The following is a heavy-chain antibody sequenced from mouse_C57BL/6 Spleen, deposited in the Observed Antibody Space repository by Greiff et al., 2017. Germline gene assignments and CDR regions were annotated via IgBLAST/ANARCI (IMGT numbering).Heavy chain of an antibody. Sequence: EVMLVESGGGLVQPGGSLKLSCAASGFTFSDYYMYWVRQTPEKRLSWVAYISNGGGSTYYPDTVQGRFTISRDHAKHTLYLQMSRLKSEDTAMYYCARAYYGSSYRWYFDVWGTGTTVTVSS. V-gene: IGHV5-12*01. D-gene: IGHD1-1*01. CDR2: ISNGGGST. CDR3: ARAYYGSSYRWYFDV. J-gene: IGHJ1*03. CDR1: GFTFSDYY.